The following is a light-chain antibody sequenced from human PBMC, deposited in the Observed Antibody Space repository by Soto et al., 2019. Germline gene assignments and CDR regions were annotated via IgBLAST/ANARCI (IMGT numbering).Light chain of an antibody. Sequence: EIMMTQSPATLSVSPGERATLSCRASQSVSSNLAWYQQKPGQAPRLLIYGASTRATGTPARFSGSWSGTEFTLTISSLQSEDFAVYYCQQYNNWPLTFGGGTKVEIK. J-gene: IGKJ4*01. CDR3: QQYNNWPLT. V-gene: IGKV3-15*01. CDR1: QSVSSN. CDR2: GAS.